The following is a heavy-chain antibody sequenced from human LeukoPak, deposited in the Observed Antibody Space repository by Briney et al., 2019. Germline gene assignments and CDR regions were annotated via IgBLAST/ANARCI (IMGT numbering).Heavy chain of an antibody. D-gene: IGHD4-17*01. Sequence: PGGSLRLSCVASGFTFSPHYMDWVRRSPGQGLEWVGLIRNKADGYTTIYAASVKGRFTISRDDSKNSVYLQMDSLKTEDTAVYYCGDLGSTGTDHWGQGTLVTVSS. J-gene: IGHJ4*02. CDR2: IRNKADGYTT. CDR3: GDLGSTGTDH. V-gene: IGHV3-72*01. CDR1: GFTFSPHY.